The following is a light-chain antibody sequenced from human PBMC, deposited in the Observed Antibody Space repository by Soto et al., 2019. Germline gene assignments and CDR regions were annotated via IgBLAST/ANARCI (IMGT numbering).Light chain of an antibody. CDR1: QSVKNSY. CDR2: ETS. CDR3: QHYSTSPSYT. V-gene: IGKV3-20*01. J-gene: IGKJ2*01. Sequence: EIVLTQSPGTVSVSPGEGVTLSCRASQSVKNSYIAWYQHKPVQAPRLLISETSTRASGIPDRFSGGVSGTDFTLTITTLEPEDFAVYYCQHYSTSPSYTFGQGTKLE.